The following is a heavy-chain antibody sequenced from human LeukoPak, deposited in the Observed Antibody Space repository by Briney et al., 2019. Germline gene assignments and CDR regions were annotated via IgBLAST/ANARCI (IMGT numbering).Heavy chain of an antibody. CDR3: ARGNYDFWSGYRLYWFDP. CDR2: INHSGST. D-gene: IGHD3-3*01. CDR1: GGSFSGYY. V-gene: IGHV4-34*01. Sequence: SETLSLTCAVYGGSFSGYYWSWIRQPPGKGLGWIGEINHSGSTNYNPSLKSRVTISVDTSKNQFSLKLSSVTAADTAVYYCARGNYDFWSGYRLYWFDPWGQGTLVTVSS. J-gene: IGHJ5*02.